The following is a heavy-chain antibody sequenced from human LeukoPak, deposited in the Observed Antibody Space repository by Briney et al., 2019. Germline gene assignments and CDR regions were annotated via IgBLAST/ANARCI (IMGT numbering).Heavy chain of an antibody. Sequence: PGGSLRLSCAASGFTFSSYSMNWVRQAPGKGLEWVSSISSSSSNIYYADSVKGRFTISRDNAKNSLYLQMNSLRAEDTAVYYCARDDVVVTATRVPSRGHGSYYYYGMDVWGQGTTVTVSS. CDR1: GFTFSSYS. J-gene: IGHJ6*02. CDR2: ISSSSSNI. CDR3: ARDDVVVTATRVPSRGHGSYYYYGMDV. V-gene: IGHV3-21*01. D-gene: IGHD2-21*02.